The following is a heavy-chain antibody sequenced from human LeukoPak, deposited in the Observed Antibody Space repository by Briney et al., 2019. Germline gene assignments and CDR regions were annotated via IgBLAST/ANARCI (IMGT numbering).Heavy chain of an antibody. CDR1: GGSFSGYY. D-gene: IGHD3-9*01. V-gene: IGHV4-34*01. J-gene: IGHJ5*02. CDR2: INHSGST. Sequence: PSETLSLTCAVYGGSFSGYYWSWIRQPPGKGPEWIGEINHSGSTNYTPSLKSRVTISVDTSKNHFSLKLSSVTAADTAVYYCASVLLLTGRGWFDPWGQGTLVTVSS. CDR3: ASVLLLTGRGWFDP.